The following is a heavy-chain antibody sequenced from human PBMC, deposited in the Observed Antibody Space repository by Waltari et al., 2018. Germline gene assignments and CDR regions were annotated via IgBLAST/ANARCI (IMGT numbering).Heavy chain of an antibody. D-gene: IGHD3-16*02. Sequence: QVQLQESGPGLVKPSETLSLTCTVSGGSISSYYWSWIRQPPGKGLEWIGYIYYSGSTNYNPSLKSRVTISVDTSKNQFSLKLSSVTAADTAVYYCARGFYDYVWGSYHYGMDVWGQGTTVTVSS. CDR3: ARGFYDYVWGSYHYGMDV. V-gene: IGHV4-59*01. J-gene: IGHJ6*02. CDR1: GGSISSYY. CDR2: IYYSGST.